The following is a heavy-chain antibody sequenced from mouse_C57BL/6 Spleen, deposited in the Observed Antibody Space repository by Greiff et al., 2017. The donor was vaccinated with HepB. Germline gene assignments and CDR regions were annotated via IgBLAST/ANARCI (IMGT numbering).Heavy chain of an antibody. J-gene: IGHJ1*03. V-gene: IGHV1-50*01. CDR2: IDPSDSYT. CDR3: ARRGGSSNYWYFDV. D-gene: IGHD1-1*01. Sequence: QVQLQQPGAELVKPGASVKLSCKASGYTFTSYWMQWVKQRPGQGLEWIGEIDPSDSYTNYNQKFKGKATLTVDTSSSTAYMQLSSLTSEDSAVYYCARRGGSSNYWYFDVWGTGTTVTVSS. CDR1: GYTFTSYW.